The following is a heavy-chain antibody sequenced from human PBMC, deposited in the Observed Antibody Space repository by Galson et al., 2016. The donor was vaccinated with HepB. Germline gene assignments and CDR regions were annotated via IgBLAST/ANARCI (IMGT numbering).Heavy chain of an antibody. CDR3: ARHLKVQLWLRGNWFDP. CDR1: GGSISNYY. J-gene: IGHJ5*02. Sequence: ETLSLTCTVSGGSISNYYWSWVRQPAGKGLEWIGSIYYSGSTYYNPSPKSRVTISVDTSKNQFSLKLSPVTAADTAVYYCARHLKVQLWLRGNWFDPWGQGTLVTVSS. V-gene: IGHV4-59*05. D-gene: IGHD5-18*01. CDR2: IYYSGST.